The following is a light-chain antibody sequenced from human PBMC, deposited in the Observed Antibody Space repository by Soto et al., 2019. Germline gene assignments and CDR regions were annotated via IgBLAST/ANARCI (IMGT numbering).Light chain of an antibody. CDR1: QSVNSK. J-gene: IGKJ1*01. Sequence: EIVMTQSPATLSVSPGEGATLSCRASQSVNSKLAWYQQKLGQAPRLLIYAVSTRATGIPARFSGSGSGTEFTLTIDSLQSEDFALYYCQQYNNWPRTFGQGTKVDIK. V-gene: IGKV3-15*01. CDR3: QQYNNWPRT. CDR2: AVS.